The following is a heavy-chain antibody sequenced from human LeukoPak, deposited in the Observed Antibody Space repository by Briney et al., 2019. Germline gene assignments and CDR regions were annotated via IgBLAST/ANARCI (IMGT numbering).Heavy chain of an antibody. V-gene: IGHV1-46*01. J-gene: IGHJ4*02. Sequence: ASVTVSCKASGYTFTSYAMHWVRQAPGQGLEWMGITNPSGSSTTYAQKFQGRVTMTRDTSTSTAYMELRSLRSDDTAIYYCARDWSVAAAGRLSAYWGQGTLVTVSS. CDR1: GYTFTSYA. CDR2: TNPSGSST. CDR3: ARDWSVAAAGRLSAY. D-gene: IGHD6-13*01.